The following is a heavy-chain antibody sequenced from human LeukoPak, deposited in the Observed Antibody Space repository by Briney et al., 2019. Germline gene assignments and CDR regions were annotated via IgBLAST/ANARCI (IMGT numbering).Heavy chain of an antibody. D-gene: IGHD2-8*01. CDR3: ATYGVYASALDY. Sequence: PSETLSLTCAVSGYSISSGYYWGRIRQPPGKGLEWIGSIYHSGSTYYNPSLKSRVTISVDTSKNQFSLKLSSVTAADTAVYYCATYGVYASALDYWGQGALVTVSS. CDR2: IYHSGST. J-gene: IGHJ4*02. V-gene: IGHV4-38-2*01. CDR1: GYSISSGYY.